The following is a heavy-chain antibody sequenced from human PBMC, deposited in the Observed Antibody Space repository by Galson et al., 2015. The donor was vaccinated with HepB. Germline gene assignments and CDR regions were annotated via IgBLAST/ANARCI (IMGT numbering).Heavy chain of an antibody. CDR2: ISWDGGDT. V-gene: IGHV3-43*01. D-gene: IGHD5-18*01. J-gene: IGHJ4*02. CDR3: AKGSKVDKATFDY. CDR1: GFTFDDYG. Sequence: SLRLSCAASGFTFDDYGMSWVRQTPGKGLEWVSLISWDGGDTYYVDSVKGRFTISRDNIKNSLYLQMNSLRTDDTALYYCAKGSKVDKATFDYWGQGTLVTVSS.